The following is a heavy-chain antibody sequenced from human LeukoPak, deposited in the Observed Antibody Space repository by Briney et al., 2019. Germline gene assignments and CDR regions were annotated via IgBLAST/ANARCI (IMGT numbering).Heavy chain of an antibody. CDR2: INPNSGGT. J-gene: IGHJ4*02. D-gene: IGHD3-9*01. CDR1: GYTFTGYY. CDR3: FLFKEKTEYEILTGYGALNDY. V-gene: IGHV1-2*02. Sequence: ASVKVSCKASGYTFTGYYMHWVRQAPGQGLEWMGWINPNSGGTNYAQKFQGRVTMTRNTSISTAYMELSRLRSDDTAVYYFFLFKEKTEYEILTGYGALNDYWGQGTLVTVSS.